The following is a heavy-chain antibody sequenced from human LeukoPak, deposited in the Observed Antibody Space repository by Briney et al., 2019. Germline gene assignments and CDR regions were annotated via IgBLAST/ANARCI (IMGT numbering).Heavy chain of an antibody. CDR3: ARVGDSGGFDP. CDR1: GGSFRGYY. Sequence: SETLSLTCAVYGGSFRGYYWSWIRQPPGKGLEWIGEINHSGSTNYNPSLKSRVTISVDTSKNQFSLKLSSVTAADTAVYYCARVGDSGGFDPWGQGTLVTVSS. CDR2: INHSGST. J-gene: IGHJ5*02. D-gene: IGHD2-21*01. V-gene: IGHV4-34*01.